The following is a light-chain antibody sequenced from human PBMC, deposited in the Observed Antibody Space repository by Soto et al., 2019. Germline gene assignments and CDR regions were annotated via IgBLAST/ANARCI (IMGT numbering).Light chain of an antibody. CDR1: QSVSSSF. CDR3: QQYGSSPWT. CDR2: GTS. J-gene: IGKJ1*01. Sequence: EIVLTQSPGTLSLSPGERATLSCRASQSVSSSFLAWYQQKPGQAPRLLIYGTSTRATGIPDRFSGSGSGTDFTVNISRLEPEDFALYYCQQYGSSPWTFGQGTKVEIK. V-gene: IGKV3-20*01.